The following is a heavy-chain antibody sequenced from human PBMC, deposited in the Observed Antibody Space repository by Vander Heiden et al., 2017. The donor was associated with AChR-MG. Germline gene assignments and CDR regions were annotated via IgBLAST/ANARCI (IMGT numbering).Heavy chain of an antibody. CDR3: ARDPDYGDYPGAFDI. CDR1: GGSISSYY. D-gene: IGHD4-17*01. J-gene: IGHJ3*02. V-gene: IGHV4-59*01. CDR2: IYYSGST. Sequence: QVQLQESGPGLVKPSETLSLTCTVPGGSISSYYWSWIRQPPGKGLEWIGYIYYSGSTNYNPSLKSRVTISVDTSKNQFSLKLSSVTAADTAVYYCARDPDYGDYPGAFDIWGQGTMVTVSS.